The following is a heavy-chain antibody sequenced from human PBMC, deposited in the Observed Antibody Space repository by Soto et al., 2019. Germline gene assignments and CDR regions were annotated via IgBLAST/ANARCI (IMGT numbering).Heavy chain of an antibody. J-gene: IGHJ4*02. Sequence: QVQLVQSGAEEKRPGASVKVSCKASGYTFSSYAMHWVRQAPGQRLEWMGWINAGNGNTKYSQKFQGRVTVSRDASASTAYMELSSLRSEDTAVYYCARGGPPIDYWGQGTLVTVSS. D-gene: IGHD3-10*01. V-gene: IGHV1-3*05. CDR3: ARGGPPIDY. CDR2: INAGNGNT. CDR1: GYTFSSYA.